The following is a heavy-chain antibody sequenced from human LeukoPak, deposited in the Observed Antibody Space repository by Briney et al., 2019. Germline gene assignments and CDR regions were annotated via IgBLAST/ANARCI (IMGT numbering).Heavy chain of an antibody. Sequence: SETLSLTCTVSGGSISSYYWSWIRQPAGKGLEWIGRIYTSGITNYNPSLKSRVTMSVDTSKNQFSLKLTSVTAADTVVYFCARKATAATYFDYWGQGTLVTVSS. CDR2: IYTSGIT. D-gene: IGHD2-15*01. CDR1: GGSISSYY. J-gene: IGHJ4*02. CDR3: ARKATAATYFDY. V-gene: IGHV4-4*07.